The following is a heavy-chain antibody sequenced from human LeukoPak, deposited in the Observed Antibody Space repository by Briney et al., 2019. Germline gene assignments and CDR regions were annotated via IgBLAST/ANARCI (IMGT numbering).Heavy chain of an antibody. CDR1: GYTFTSYY. CDR3: ARLCSIRSCLHDWFDP. V-gene: IGHV1-46*01. Sequence: ASVKVSCKASGYTFTSYYMHWVRQAPGQGLEWMGIINPSGGSTSYAQKFQGRVTMTRDMSTSTAYMELRSLRSDDTAVYYCARLCSIRSCLHDWFDPWGQGTLVTVSS. CDR2: INPSGGST. J-gene: IGHJ5*02. D-gene: IGHD2-2*01.